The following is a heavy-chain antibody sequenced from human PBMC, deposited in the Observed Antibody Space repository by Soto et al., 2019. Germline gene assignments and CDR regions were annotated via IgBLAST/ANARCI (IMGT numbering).Heavy chain of an antibody. CDR2: ISASGDP. CDR1: GLTFRNYD. V-gene: IGHV3-13*05. CDR3: ARTDRDFYGLDV. J-gene: IGHJ6*02. Sequence: EVQLVESGGGLVQPGGSLRLSCEASGLTFRNYDMHWVRQGTGKGLEWVSGISASGDPDYADSVEGRCTISRENAQNSFFLQMNSLRVGDTAVYYCARTDRDFYGLDVWGQGTTVIVS.